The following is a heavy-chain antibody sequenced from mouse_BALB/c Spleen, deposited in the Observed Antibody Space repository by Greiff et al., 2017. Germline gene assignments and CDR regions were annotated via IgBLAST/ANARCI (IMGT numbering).Heavy chain of an antibody. CDR1: GFTFSDYG. CDR2: ISNLAYSN. Sequence: EVKLMESGGGLVQPGGSRKLSCAVSGFTFSDYGMAWVRQAPGKGPEWVAFISNLAYSNYYADTVTGRFTISRENAKNTLYLEMSSLRSEDTAMYYCARSFLDKGYAMDYWGQGTSVTVSS. V-gene: IGHV5-15*02. CDR3: ARSFLDKGYAMDY. J-gene: IGHJ4*01.